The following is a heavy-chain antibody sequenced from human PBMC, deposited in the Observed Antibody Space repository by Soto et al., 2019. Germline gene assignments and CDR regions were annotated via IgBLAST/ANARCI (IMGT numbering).Heavy chain of an antibody. CDR1: GGSFSGYY. D-gene: IGHD6-13*01. Sequence: QVQLQQWGAGLLKPSETLSLTCAVYGGSFSGYYWSWIRQPPGKGLEWIGEINHSGSTNYNPSLKSRVTITVGKSKNQFSLKLRSVTGADKAVYYCGRAAPAGIAAAGYYFDYWGQGTLVTVSS. J-gene: IGHJ4*02. CDR3: GRAAPAGIAAAGYYFDY. CDR2: INHSGST. V-gene: IGHV4-34*01.